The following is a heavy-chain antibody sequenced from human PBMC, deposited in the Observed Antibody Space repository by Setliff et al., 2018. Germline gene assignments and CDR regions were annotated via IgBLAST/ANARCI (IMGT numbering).Heavy chain of an antibody. J-gene: IGHJ6*03. CDR1: GYTFSSYA. Sequence: ASVKVSCKASGYTFSSYARGWMRQAPGQRLEWMGWINTNTGNPSYAQDFTGRLVFSLDTSVSTAYLQISSLKAEDSAVYYCARASRFGTTVWKGDYYMDVWGKGTTVTVSS. CDR2: INTNTGNP. CDR3: ARASRFGTTVWKGDYYMDV. D-gene: IGHD4-4*01. V-gene: IGHV7-4-1*02.